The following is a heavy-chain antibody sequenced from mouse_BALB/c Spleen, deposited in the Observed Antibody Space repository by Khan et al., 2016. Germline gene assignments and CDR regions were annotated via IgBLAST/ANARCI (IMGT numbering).Heavy chain of an antibody. CDR1: GFSLTGFS. CDR3: ASSYDYDGGFAY. Sequence: QVQLKESGPGLVAPSQSLSITCTVTGFSLTGFSVNWVRQPPGKALEWLGIIWGDGSTDYNSALKSRLSFNRDDSKSQVFLKMNSLQTDDTARYFCASSYDYDGGFAYWGQGTLVTVSA. J-gene: IGHJ3*01. V-gene: IGHV2-6-7*01. D-gene: IGHD2-4*01. CDR2: IWGDGST.